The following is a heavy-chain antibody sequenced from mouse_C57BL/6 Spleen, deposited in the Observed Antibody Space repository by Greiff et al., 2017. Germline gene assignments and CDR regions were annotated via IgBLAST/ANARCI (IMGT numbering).Heavy chain of an antibody. CDR1: GYSFTGYY. CDR2: INPSTGGT. D-gene: IGHD3-3*01. Sequence: VQLKESGPELVKPGASVKISCKASGYSFTGYYMNWVKQSPEKSLEWIGEINPSTGGTTYNQKFKAKATLTVDKSYSTAYMQLKSLTSEDSAVYYCAREGDGYFDVWGTGTTVTVSS. J-gene: IGHJ1*03. CDR3: AREGDGYFDV. V-gene: IGHV1-42*01.